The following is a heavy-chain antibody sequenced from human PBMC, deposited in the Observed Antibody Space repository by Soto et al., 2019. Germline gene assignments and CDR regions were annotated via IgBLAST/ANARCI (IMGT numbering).Heavy chain of an antibody. D-gene: IGHD4-17*01. CDR2: INPNSGGT. V-gene: IGHV1-2*02. Sequence: SGKVSFKAYSYTFTYYYIHSVRQGPGQGLEWMGWINPNSGGTNYAQKFQGRVTMTRDTSISTAYMEVSRLRSDDTAVYYCARAVSTLLYYFDCWGQGTLVTVSS. CDR3: ARAVSTLLYYFDC. CDR1: SYTFTYYY. J-gene: IGHJ4*02.